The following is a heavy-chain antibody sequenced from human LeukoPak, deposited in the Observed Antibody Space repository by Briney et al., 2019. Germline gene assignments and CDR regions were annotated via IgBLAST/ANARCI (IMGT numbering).Heavy chain of an antibody. J-gene: IGHJ4*02. CDR3: ARKGGTMFTHRPFDY. Sequence: GRSLRLSCAASGFTFSSYTTHWVRQAPGTGLQWVAVISYDGNEKFYADSVRGRFTISRDSSKNTLYLEMNSLRPEDAATYYCARKGGTMFTHRPFDYWGQGTLATVSS. CDR2: ISYDGNEK. CDR1: GFTFSSYT. D-gene: IGHD3-10*02. V-gene: IGHV3-30*04.